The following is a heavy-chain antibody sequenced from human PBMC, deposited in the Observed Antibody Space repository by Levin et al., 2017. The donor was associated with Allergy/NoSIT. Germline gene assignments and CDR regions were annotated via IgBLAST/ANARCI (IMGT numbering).Heavy chain of an antibody. CDR3: ARVDTAMVTEWYFDL. D-gene: IGHD5-18*01. V-gene: IGHV3-30-3*01. Sequence: GGSLRLSCAASGFTFSSYAMHWVRQAPGKGLEWVAVISYDGSNKYYADSVKGRFTISRDNSKNTLYLQMNSLRAEDTAVYYCARVDTAMVTEWYFDLWGRGTLVTVSS. J-gene: IGHJ2*01. CDR1: GFTFSSYA. CDR2: ISYDGSNK.